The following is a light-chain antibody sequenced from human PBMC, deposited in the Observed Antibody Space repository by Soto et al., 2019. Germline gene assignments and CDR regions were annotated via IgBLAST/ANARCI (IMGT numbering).Light chain of an antibody. CDR2: EGN. J-gene: IGLJ2*01. CDR3: CSFADSSTHVQ. CDR1: SSDVGNYNL. V-gene: IGLV2-23*01. Sequence: QSALTQPASVSGSPGQSITLSCTGTSSDVGNYNLVSWYQQHPGKAPKLMIYEGNKRPSGVSNRFSASKSGNTASLTISGLQAEDDADYYCCSFADSSTHVQIGGGTKLTVL.